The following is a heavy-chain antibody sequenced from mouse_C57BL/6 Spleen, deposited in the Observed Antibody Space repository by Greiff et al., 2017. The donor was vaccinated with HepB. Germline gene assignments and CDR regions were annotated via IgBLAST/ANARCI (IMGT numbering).Heavy chain of an antibody. V-gene: IGHV3-6*01. D-gene: IGHD2-4*01. Sequence: VQLKESGPGLVKPSQSLSLTCSVTGYSITSGYYWNWIRQFPGNKLEWMGYISYDGSNNYNPSLKNRISITRDTSKNQFFLKLNSVTTEDTATYYCARVGYDYPFDYWGQGTTLTVSS. CDR1: GYSITSGYY. J-gene: IGHJ2*01. CDR3: ARVGYDYPFDY. CDR2: ISYDGSN.